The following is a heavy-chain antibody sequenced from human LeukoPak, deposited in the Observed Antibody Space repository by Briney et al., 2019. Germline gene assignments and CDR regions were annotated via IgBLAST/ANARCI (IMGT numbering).Heavy chain of an antibody. CDR2: IYHSGST. CDR1: GYSISSGYY. D-gene: IGHD3-3*01. Sequence: SETLSLTCTVSGYSISSGYYWGWIRQPPGKGLEWIGSIYHSGSTNYNPSLKSRVTMSVDTSKNQFSLKLSSVTAADTAVYYCARSGALEWLFGNDAFDIWGQGTMVTVSS. CDR3: ARSGALEWLFGNDAFDI. V-gene: IGHV4-38-2*02. J-gene: IGHJ3*02.